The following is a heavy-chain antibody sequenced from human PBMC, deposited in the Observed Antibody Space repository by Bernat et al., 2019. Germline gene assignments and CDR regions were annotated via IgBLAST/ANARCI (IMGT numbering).Heavy chain of an antibody. V-gene: IGHV3-33*01. Sequence: QVQLVESGGGVVQPGTFLRLSCAASGFTFSSYGMHWVRQAPGKGLEWVAVIWHDGSNKYYADSVKGRFTISRDNSKNSLYLQMNSLRAEDTAVYYCSSREPSDYWGQGTLVTVSS. CDR2: IWHDGSNK. CDR1: GFTFSSYG. CDR3: SSREPSDY. D-gene: IGHD6-6*01. J-gene: IGHJ4*02.